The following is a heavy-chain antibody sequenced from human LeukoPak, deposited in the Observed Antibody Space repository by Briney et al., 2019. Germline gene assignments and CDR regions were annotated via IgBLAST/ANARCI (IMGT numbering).Heavy chain of an antibody. J-gene: IGHJ4*02. V-gene: IGHV1-18*01. CDR2: ISAYNANT. D-gene: IGHD1-26*01. CDR1: GYTFTNYG. Sequence: ASVKVSCKASGYTFTNYGIIWVRQAPGQGLEWMGWISAYNANTNYAQSLQGRVTMTTDTSTSTAYMELRSLRSDDTAVYYCARVQGTYSVLWYFDYWGQGTLVTVSS. CDR3: ARVQGTYSVLWYFDY.